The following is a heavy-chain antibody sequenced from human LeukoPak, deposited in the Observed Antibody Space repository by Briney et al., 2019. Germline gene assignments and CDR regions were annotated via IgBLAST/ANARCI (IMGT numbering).Heavy chain of an antibody. Sequence: GGSLRLSCVASGFTFSSYAMHWVRQAPGKGLEWVAVISYDGSNKYYADSVKGRFTISRDNSKNTLYLQMNSLRAEDTAVYYCARAADVWGMRLLPVGYFQHWGQGTLVTVSS. CDR2: ISYDGSNK. V-gene: IGHV3-30-3*01. D-gene: IGHD3-16*01. J-gene: IGHJ1*01. CDR3: ARAADVWGMRLLPVGYFQH. CDR1: GFTFSSYA.